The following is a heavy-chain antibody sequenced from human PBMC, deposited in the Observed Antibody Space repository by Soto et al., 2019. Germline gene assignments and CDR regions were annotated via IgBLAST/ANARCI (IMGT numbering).Heavy chain of an antibody. CDR3: ARANRPFRGDGAFDS. Sequence: QVQLQESGPGLVKPSETLSLNCTVSSGSMYGFYWSWFLQSAGKGLEWIGRIYTSGATSYHPSLKSRVSMSVSDSKTQFYLRLTSVTAADTAVYYCARANRPFRGDGAFDSWGQGTLVTVSS. V-gene: IGHV4-4*07. CDR2: IYTSGAT. CDR1: SGSMYGFY. J-gene: IGHJ4*02. D-gene: IGHD3-10*01.